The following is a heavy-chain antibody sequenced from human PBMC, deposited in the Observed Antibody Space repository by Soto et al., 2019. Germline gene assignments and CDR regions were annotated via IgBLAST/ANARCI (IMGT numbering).Heavy chain of an antibody. J-gene: IGHJ4*02. CDR1: GFTFTRYS. CDR3: ARESEDLTSNFDY. V-gene: IGHV3-21*06. Sequence: LRLSCAASGFTFTRYSRNWVRQAPGKGLEWVSSISSTTNYIYYGDSMKGRFTIFRDNAKNSLYLEMNSLRAEDTAVYYCARESEDLTSNFDYWGQGTLVTVSS. CDR2: ISSTTNYI.